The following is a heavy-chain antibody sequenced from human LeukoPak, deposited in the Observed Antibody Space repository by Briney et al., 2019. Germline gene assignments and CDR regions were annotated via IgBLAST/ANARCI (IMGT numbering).Heavy chain of an antibody. CDR2: VSGSGAYT. CDR1: GFTFSSYA. Sequence: GGSLRLSCTASGFTFSSYAMSWVRQAPGKGLEWVSSVSGSGAYTYHADSVKGRFTISRDNSKNTLYLHMNSLGAEDTAIYFCAKDPANQLLYPAHFSHWGQGTLVTVSS. CDR3: AKDPANQLLYPAHFSH. V-gene: IGHV3-23*01. J-gene: IGHJ1*01. D-gene: IGHD2-2*01.